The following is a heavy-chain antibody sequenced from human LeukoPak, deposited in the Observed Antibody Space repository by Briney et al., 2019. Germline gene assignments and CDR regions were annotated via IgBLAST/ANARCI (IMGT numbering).Heavy chain of an antibody. Sequence: PGGSLRLSCAASGFTFSSYAMSWVRQAPGKGLEWVSAVSGSGGSTYYADSVKGRFTISRDNSKNALYLQMNSLRAEDTAVYYCAKDAGNIVTYYSDYWGQGTLVTVSS. D-gene: IGHD5-12*01. CDR1: GFTFSSYA. J-gene: IGHJ4*02. CDR3: AKDAGNIVTYYSDY. V-gene: IGHV3-23*01. CDR2: VSGSGGST.